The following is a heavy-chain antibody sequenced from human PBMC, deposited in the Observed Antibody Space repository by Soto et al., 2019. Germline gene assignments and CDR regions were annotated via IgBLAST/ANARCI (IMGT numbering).Heavy chain of an antibody. V-gene: IGHV4-34*01. CDR3: ARGRHILTGYYRRGNYYYGMDV. CDR1: CLSLPGYY. Sequence: SATLSLTCAIHCLSLPGYYWSWILQPPGKGLEWIGEINHSGSTNYNPSLKSRVTISVDTSKNQFSLKLSSVTAADTAVYYCARGRHILTGYYRRGNYYYGMDVWGQGTTVT. D-gene: IGHD3-9*01. J-gene: IGHJ6*02. CDR2: INHSGST.